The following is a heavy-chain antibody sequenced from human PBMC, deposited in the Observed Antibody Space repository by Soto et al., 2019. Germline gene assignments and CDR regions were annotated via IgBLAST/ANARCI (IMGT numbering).Heavy chain of an antibody. CDR3: ARDQALSNIVVVPAAIFDY. Sequence: QVQLVQSGAEVKKHGASVKVSCKASGYTFTSYAMHWVRQAPGQRLEWMGWINAGNGNTKYSQKFQGRVTITRDTSASTAYMELSSLRSEDTAVYYCARDQALSNIVVVPAAIFDYWGQGTLVTVSS. V-gene: IGHV1-3*01. CDR2: INAGNGNT. D-gene: IGHD2-2*02. J-gene: IGHJ4*02. CDR1: GYTFTSYA.